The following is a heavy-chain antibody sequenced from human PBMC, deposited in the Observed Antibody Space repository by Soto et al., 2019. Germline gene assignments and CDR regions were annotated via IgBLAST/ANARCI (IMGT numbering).Heavy chain of an antibody. CDR2: IYSDGNT. V-gene: IGHV3-53*04. D-gene: IGHD6-13*01. J-gene: IGHJ5*02. CDR3: ARVGYSNNWPLLFNWFDP. CDR1: GFTVSSNY. Sequence: EVQVVESGGGLVQPGGSLRLSCAASGFTVSSNYMTWVRQAPGKGLEWVSVIYSDGNTYYADSVKGRFTISRHNSKNTQYLQMNGLRVEDTAVYYCARVGYSNNWPLLFNWFDPLGQGTLVTVSS.